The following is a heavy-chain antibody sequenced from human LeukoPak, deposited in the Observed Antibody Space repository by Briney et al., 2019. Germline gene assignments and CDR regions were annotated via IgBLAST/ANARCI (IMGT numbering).Heavy chain of an antibody. CDR2: IKSKTDGGTT. CDR1: GFTFSSYE. J-gene: IGHJ6*03. D-gene: IGHD3-22*01. Sequence: GGSLRLSCAASGFTFSSYEMNWVRQAPGKGLEWVGLIKSKTDGGTTDYAAPVKGRFTISRDDSKDTLYLQMNSLKTEDTAVYYCTTDLDYYYDSSGLLMDVWGKGTTVTVSS. V-gene: IGHV3-15*01. CDR3: TTDLDYYYDSSGLLMDV.